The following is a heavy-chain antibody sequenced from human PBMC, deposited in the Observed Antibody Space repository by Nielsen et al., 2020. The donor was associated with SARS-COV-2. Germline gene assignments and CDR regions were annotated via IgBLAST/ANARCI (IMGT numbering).Heavy chain of an antibody. CDR1: GFTFSSYW. V-gene: IGHV3-7*01. Sequence: GESLKISCAASGFTFSSYWMSWVRQAPGKGLEWVANIKQDGSEKYYVDSVKGRFTISRDNAKNSLYLQMNSLRAEDTAVYYCARGLRYFDTSPFDYWGQGTLVTVSS. D-gene: IGHD3-9*01. CDR3: ARGLRYFDTSPFDY. J-gene: IGHJ4*02. CDR2: IKQDGSEK.